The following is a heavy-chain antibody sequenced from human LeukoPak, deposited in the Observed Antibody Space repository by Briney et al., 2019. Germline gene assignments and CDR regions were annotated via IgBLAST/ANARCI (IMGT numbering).Heavy chain of an antibody. CDR3: ARGGTGYSSYYNMDV. Sequence: ASVKVSCKASGYTFTGYYMHWVRQAPGQGLEWMGWINPNSGGTNYAQKFQGWVTMTRDTSISTAYMELSRLRSDDTAVYYCARGGTGYSSYYNMDVWGQGTTVTVSS. CDR1: GYTFTGYY. CDR2: INPNSGGT. D-gene: IGHD5-18*01. V-gene: IGHV1-2*04. J-gene: IGHJ6*02.